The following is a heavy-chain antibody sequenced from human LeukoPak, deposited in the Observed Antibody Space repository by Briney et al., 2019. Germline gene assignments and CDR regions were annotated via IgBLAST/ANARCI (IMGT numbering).Heavy chain of an antibody. CDR2: ISGSGVDT. CDR3: AKHQDWTVTVPDY. J-gene: IGHJ4*02. Sequence: GGSLRLSCAASGFTFRNYAMSWVRQAPGKGLDWVSTISGSGVDTDYADSVKDRFPISRDNSRNTLYLQMNSLRAEDTAVYYCAKHQDWTVTVPDYWGQGTLVTVSS. CDR1: GFTFRNYA. D-gene: IGHD4-17*01. V-gene: IGHV3-23*01.